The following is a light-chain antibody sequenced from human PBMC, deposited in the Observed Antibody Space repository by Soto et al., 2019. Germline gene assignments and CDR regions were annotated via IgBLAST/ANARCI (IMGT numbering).Light chain of an antibody. CDR1: QSVSSY. Sequence: EIVLTQSPATLSLSPGERATLSCRASQSVSSYLAWYQQKPGQAPRLLIYDASNRATGIPARFSGSRSGTDFTLTISSLEPEDFAVYYCQQRSNWPGITFGPGTRLEIK. CDR3: QQRSNWPGIT. V-gene: IGKV3-11*01. J-gene: IGKJ5*01. CDR2: DAS.